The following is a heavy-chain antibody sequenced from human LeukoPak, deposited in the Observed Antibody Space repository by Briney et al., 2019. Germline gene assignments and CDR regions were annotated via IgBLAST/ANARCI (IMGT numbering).Heavy chain of an antibody. J-gene: IGHJ6*02. CDR1: GYTFTSYG. CDR2: ISAYNGNT. V-gene: IGHV1-18*01. Sequence: ASVKVSCKASGYTFTSYGISWVRQAPGQGLEWMGWISAYNGNTNYAQKLQGRVTMTTDTSTSTAYMELRSLRSDDTAVYYRARSTTYSNYRYYYYGMDVWGQGTTVTVSS. CDR3: ARSTTYSNYRYYYYGMDV. D-gene: IGHD4-11*01.